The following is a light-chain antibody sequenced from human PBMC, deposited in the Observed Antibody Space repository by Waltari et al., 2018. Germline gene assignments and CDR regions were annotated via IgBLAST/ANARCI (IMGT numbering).Light chain of an antibody. CDR1: SNQVTNQG. Sequence: QAGLTQPPSVSKGLRQTATLTCPGTSNQVTNQGDAGLQQRQGHPPKLLSDRDNARPSGISERFSASRSGNTASLTITGLQPEDEADYYCSAWDYNLNAYVFGTGTKVTVL. CDR2: RDN. J-gene: IGLJ1*01. V-gene: IGLV10-54*04. CDR3: SAWDYNLNAYV.